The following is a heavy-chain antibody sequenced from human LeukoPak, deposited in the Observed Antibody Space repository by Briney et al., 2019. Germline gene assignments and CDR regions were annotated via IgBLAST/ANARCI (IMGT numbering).Heavy chain of an antibody. D-gene: IGHD2-8*01. V-gene: IGHV3-30*04. Sequence: GGSLRLSCAASGFTFSSYAMHWVRQAPGKGLEWVAVISYDGSNKYYADSVKGRFTISRDNAKNTLYLQMNSLRAEDTAVYYCARVQGHPPNGLDIWGQGTMVTVSS. CDR2: ISYDGSNK. J-gene: IGHJ3*02. CDR1: GFTFSSYA. CDR3: ARVQGHPPNGLDI.